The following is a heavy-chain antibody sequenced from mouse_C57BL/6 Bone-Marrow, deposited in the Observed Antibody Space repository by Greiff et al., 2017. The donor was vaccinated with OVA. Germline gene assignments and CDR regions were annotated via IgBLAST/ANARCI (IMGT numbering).Heavy chain of an antibody. CDR1: GYTFTSYW. V-gene: IGHV1-69*01. J-gene: IGHJ2*01. D-gene: IGHD2-5*01. CDR3: ASGGPYYSNYDFDY. Sequence: QVQLKQPGAELVMPGASVKLSCKASGYTFTSYWMHWVKQRPGQGLEWIGEIDPSDSYTNYNQKFKGKSTLTVDRSSSTAYMQLSSLTSEDSAVYYCASGGPYYSNYDFDYWGQGTTLTVSS. CDR2: IDPSDSYT.